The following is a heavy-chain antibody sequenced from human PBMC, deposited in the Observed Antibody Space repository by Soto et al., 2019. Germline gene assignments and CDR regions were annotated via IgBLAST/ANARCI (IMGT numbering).Heavy chain of an antibody. J-gene: IGHJ3*02. CDR3: ARDLTGTGYDAFDI. Sequence: ASVKVSCKASGYTFTSYGISWVRQAPGQGLEWMGLINPDSGDTRFAQKFQGWVTMTRDTSINTAYMELSRLRFNDTAVYYCARDLTGTGYDAFDIWGQGTMVTVSS. CDR1: GYTFTSYG. D-gene: IGHD1-1*01. CDR2: INPDSGDT. V-gene: IGHV1-2*04.